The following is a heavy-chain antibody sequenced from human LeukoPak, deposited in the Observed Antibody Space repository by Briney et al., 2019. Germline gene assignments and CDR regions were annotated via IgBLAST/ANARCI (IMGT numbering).Heavy chain of an antibody. CDR1: GFTLSSYA. J-gene: IGHJ4*02. CDR2: ISDTGNT. V-gene: IGHV3-23*01. D-gene: IGHD2-15*01. CDR3: AKAPVTTCRGAFCYPFDY. Sequence: GGSLRLSCAASGFTLSSYAMSWVRQAPGKGLEWVSAISDTGNTYHADSVKGRFTISRDSSKNALFLQMNRLRPEDAAVYYCAKAPVTTCRGAFCYPFDYWGLGTLVTVSS.